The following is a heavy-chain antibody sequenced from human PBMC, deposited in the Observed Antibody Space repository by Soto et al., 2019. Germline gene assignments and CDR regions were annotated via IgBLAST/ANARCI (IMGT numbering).Heavy chain of an antibody. CDR3: VRGRSTENP. CDR1: GFIFSYSW. J-gene: IGHJ5*02. Sequence: EVQLVESGGGLVQPGGSLRLSCAASGFIFSYSWMSWVRQSPGRGLEWVTNINEDGSQQYYVASVKGRFTISRDNARQSVYLQMNSLRVEDTAVYFCVRGRSTENPWGQGTVVTVSS. CDR2: INEDGSQQ. V-gene: IGHV3-7*03.